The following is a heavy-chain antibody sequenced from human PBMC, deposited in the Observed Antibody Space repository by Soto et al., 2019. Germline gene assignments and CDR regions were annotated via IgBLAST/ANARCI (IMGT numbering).Heavy chain of an antibody. V-gene: IGHV3-21*01. CDR1: GFTFSSYS. Sequence: GGSLRLSCAASGFTFSSYSMSWVRQAPGKGLEWVSSISSSSSYIYYADSVKGRFTISRDNAKNSLYLQMNSLRAEDTAVYYCARDVAVDTAMVFQYYGMDVWGQGTTVTVSS. CDR2: ISSSSSYI. D-gene: IGHD5-18*01. J-gene: IGHJ6*02. CDR3: ARDVAVDTAMVFQYYGMDV.